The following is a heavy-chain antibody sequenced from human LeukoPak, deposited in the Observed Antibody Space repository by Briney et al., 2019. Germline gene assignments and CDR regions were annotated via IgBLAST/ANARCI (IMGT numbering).Heavy chain of an antibody. CDR2: IYYSGST. Sequence: SETLSLTCTVSGGSISSGGYYWSWIRQHPGKGLEWIGYIYYSGSTYYNPSLKSRVTISVDTSKNQFPLKLSSVTAADTAVYYCARANSGGSCLDYWGQGTLVTVSS. CDR3: ARANSGGSCLDY. CDR1: GGSISSGGYY. D-gene: IGHD2-15*01. J-gene: IGHJ4*02. V-gene: IGHV4-31*03.